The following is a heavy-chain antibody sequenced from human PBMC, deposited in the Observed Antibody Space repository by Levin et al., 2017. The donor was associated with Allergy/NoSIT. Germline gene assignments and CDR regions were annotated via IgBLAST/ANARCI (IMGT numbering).Heavy chain of an antibody. CDR3: VRDIYSGSGSYYHAFDI. J-gene: IGHJ3*02. CDR2: ITGGSTNI. D-gene: IGHD3-10*01. V-gene: IGHV3-48*01. CDR1: GFTFSTYS. Sequence: GGSLRLSCAASGFTFSTYSMNWVRQAPGKGLEWVSHITGGSTNIRYADAVTGRFTISRDNAKNSLFLLMNSLRAEDTAVYYCVRDIYSGSGSYYHAFDIWGQGTMVTVSS.